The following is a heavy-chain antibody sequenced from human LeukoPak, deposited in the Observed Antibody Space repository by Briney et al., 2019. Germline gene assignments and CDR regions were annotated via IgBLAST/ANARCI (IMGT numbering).Heavy chain of an antibody. Sequence: ASVKVSCKASGYTFTGYYIHWVRQAPGQGLEWMGWINPNSGGTNYAQKFQGRVTMTRDTSISTAYMELSRLRSDDTAVYYCARLEGLRFPGPTPDYWGQGTLVTVSS. CDR1: GYTFTGYY. CDR2: INPNSGGT. CDR3: ARLEGLRFPGPTPDY. J-gene: IGHJ4*02. D-gene: IGHD5-12*01. V-gene: IGHV1-2*02.